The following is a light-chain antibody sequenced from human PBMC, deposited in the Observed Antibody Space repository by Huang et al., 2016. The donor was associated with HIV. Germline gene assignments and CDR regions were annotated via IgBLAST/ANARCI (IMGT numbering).Light chain of an antibody. CDR3: QQYGSVSR. V-gene: IGKV3-20*01. J-gene: IGKJ4*01. CDR2: AAS. Sequence: EIVLTQSPGTLSLSPGQRATLSCRASQTVRDNNLAWYQQNPGQPPRLLIYAASRRATGGPARFSGSGSGRDFTLTVSRLEPEDFSLYYCQQYGSVSRFGGGTKVEIK. CDR1: QTVRDNN.